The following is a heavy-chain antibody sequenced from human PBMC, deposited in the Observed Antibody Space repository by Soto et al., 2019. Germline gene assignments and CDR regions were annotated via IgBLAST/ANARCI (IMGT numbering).Heavy chain of an antibody. Sequence: ASVKVSCKASGYTFTSYDINWVRQATGQGLEWMGWMSPNSGNTGYVQKFQGRVTMTRNTSISTAYMELSSLRSEDTAVYYCARAAVEDYGDYTYYFDYWGQGTLVTV. V-gene: IGHV1-8*01. J-gene: IGHJ4*02. CDR3: ARAAVEDYGDYTYYFDY. D-gene: IGHD4-17*01. CDR2: MSPNSGNT. CDR1: GYTFTSYD.